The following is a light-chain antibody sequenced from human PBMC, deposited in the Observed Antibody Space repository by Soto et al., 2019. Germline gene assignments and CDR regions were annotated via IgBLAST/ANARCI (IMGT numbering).Light chain of an antibody. J-gene: IGLJ3*02. V-gene: IGLV2-14*01. Sequence: QSALTQPASVSGSPGQTITISCTGTSTDIGRVYYVSWYQQLPGKVPKLMIYGVSNRPSAVSNRFSGSKSGTTASLAISGLQAEDEADYYCSSYTISITHLFGGGTKVTVL. CDR2: GVS. CDR3: SSYTISITHL. CDR1: STDIGRVYY.